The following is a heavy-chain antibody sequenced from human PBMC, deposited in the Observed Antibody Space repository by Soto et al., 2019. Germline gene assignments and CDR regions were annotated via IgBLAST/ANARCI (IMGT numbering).Heavy chain of an antibody. CDR3: ARDRCGGSCSDV. CDR1: GGSMSNYY. V-gene: IGHV4-59*12. J-gene: IGHJ6*02. Sequence: SETLSLTCSVSGGSMSNYYWTWIRQPPGKGLEWIGYIYYSGSTNYNPSLKSRVTISVDTSKNQFSLKLSSVTAADTAVYYCARDRCGGSCSDVWGQGTTVTVSS. CDR2: IYYSGST. D-gene: IGHD2-15*01.